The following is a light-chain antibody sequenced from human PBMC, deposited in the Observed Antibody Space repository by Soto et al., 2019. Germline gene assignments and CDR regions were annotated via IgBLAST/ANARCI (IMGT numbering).Light chain of an antibody. CDR3: QQYNSYPWT. CDR2: GAA. CDR1: QSVFSS. V-gene: IGKV3-15*01. J-gene: IGKJ1*01. Sequence: EIVMTQSPATLSVSPGERVTLSCRASQSVFSSLAWYQQKPGQAPRLLIYGAATRATGIPARFSGSGSGTEFTLTISSLQSEDFATYYCQQYNSYPWTFGQGTKVEIK.